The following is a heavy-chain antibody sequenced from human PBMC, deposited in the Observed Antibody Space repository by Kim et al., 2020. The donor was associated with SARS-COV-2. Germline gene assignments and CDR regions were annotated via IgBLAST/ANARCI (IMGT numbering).Heavy chain of an antibody. V-gene: IGHV3-23*01. J-gene: IGHJ4*02. D-gene: IGHD3-10*01. Sequence: GGSLRLSCAASGFTFSSYAMSWVRQAPAKGLEWVSAISGAGGTTYYADSVKGRFTISRDNSKNTLYLQMNSLRAEDTATYYCAKQVYGGNDHWGQGTLVTVSS. CDR3: AKQVYGGNDH. CDR1: GFTFSSYA. CDR2: ISGAGGTT.